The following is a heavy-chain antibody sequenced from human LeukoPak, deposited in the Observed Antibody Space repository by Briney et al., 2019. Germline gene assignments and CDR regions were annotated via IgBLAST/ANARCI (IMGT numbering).Heavy chain of an antibody. J-gene: IGHJ4*02. V-gene: IGHV3-23*01. CDR2: VNPAGDHT. Sequence: TGGSLRLSCVASGFTFGGYAMSWVRQAPGKGLEWVSAVNPAGDHTFYADSVKGRFTLSKDNSKNTLYLQMDSLSAEDTAIYYCVRQLRYCSDGTCYFDYWGQGTLVTVSS. CDR3: VRQLRYCSDGTCYFDY. CDR1: GFTFGGYA. D-gene: IGHD2-15*01.